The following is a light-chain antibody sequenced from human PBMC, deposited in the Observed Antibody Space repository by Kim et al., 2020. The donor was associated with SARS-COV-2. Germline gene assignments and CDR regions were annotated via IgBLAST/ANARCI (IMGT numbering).Light chain of an antibody. J-gene: IGLJ2*01. Sequence: APGKTARITCRGDTIAIKSVGWYQQKPGQAPVAVIYDDSHRPSVVPERFSGSRSGNTATLTISGVEAGDEADYYCHVWDTSNDRVVFGGGTQLTVL. CDR2: DDS. V-gene: IGLV3-21*03. CDR1: TIAIKS. CDR3: HVWDTSNDRVV.